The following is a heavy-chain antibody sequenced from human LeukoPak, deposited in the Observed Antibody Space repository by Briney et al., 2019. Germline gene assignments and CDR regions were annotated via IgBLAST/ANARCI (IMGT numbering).Heavy chain of an antibody. J-gene: IGHJ5*02. Sequence: ASVKVSCKASGGTSSSYAISWVRQAPGQGLEWMGGIIPIFGTANYAQKFQGRVTITADESTSTAYMELSSLRSEDTAVYYCARDYGYCSSTSCCLGGPNWFDPWGQGTLVTVSS. CDR3: ARDYGYCSSTSCCLGGPNWFDP. V-gene: IGHV1-69*01. D-gene: IGHD2-2*03. CDR1: GGTSSSYA. CDR2: IIPIFGTA.